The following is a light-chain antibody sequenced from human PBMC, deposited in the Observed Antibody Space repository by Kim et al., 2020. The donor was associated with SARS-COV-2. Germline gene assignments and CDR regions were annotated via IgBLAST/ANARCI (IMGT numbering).Light chain of an antibody. V-gene: IGLV2-14*03. CDR2: DVS. CDR1: SSDVGGYNY. CDR3: SSYSSSSTL. Sequence: QSVLTQPASVSWSPGQSITISCTGTSSDVGGYNYVSWYQQHPGKAPKLMIYDVSNRPSGISYRFSGSKSGNTASLTISGLQAEDEAYYYCSSYSSSSTLFGGGTQLTVL. J-gene: IGLJ3*02.